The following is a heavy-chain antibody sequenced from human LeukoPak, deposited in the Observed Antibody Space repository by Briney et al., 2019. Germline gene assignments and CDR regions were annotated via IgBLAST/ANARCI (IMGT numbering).Heavy chain of an antibody. CDR2: MKQDGSVK. D-gene: IGHD6-6*01. Sequence: GGSLRLSCAASGFTFSNYWMSWVRQAPGKGLEWVANMKQDGSVKYYVDSMKGRFTISRDNAKNSPYLQMNRLRAEDTAVYFCARIGYSSSSFDYWGQGILVTVSS. V-gene: IGHV3-7*03. J-gene: IGHJ4*02. CDR3: ARIGYSSSSFDY. CDR1: GFTFSNYW.